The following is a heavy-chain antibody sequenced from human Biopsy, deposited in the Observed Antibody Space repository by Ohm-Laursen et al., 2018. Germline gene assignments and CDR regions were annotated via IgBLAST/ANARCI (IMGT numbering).Heavy chain of an antibody. CDR2: ISNSGNT. D-gene: IGHD2-15*01. CDR3: ARRGSGGRSFDY. J-gene: IGHJ4*02. CDR1: GDSINSSY. V-gene: IGHV4-59*08. Sequence: GTPSLTCTVSGDSINSSYWSWIRQPPGKGLEWIGFISNSGNTNYNPSLKSRVTISVDTSKNQISLKLGSVTVADMAVFYCARRGSGGRSFDYWGQGSLVTVSS.